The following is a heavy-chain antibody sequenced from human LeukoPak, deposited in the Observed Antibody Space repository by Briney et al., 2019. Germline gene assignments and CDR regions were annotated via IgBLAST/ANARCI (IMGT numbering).Heavy chain of an antibody. CDR2: ISYDGSNK. J-gene: IGHJ6*02. Sequence: GGSLRLSCAASGFAFSTFAMHWVRLAPGKGLEWVAVISYDGSNKYYADSVKGRFTISRDNFKNTLYLQMNGLRPEDTAVYSCARAGMGLQYPSVNYFYGMDVWGQGTTVTVSS. CDR1: GFAFSTFA. V-gene: IGHV3-30*04. D-gene: IGHD2-2*02. CDR3: ARAGMGLQYPSVNYFYGMDV.